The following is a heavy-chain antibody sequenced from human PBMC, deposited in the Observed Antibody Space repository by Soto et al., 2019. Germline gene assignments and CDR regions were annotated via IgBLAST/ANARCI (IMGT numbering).Heavy chain of an antibody. D-gene: IGHD6-19*01. J-gene: IGHJ4*02. CDR1: GFTFSSYA. CDR3: ARDKSPYSSGWHNGHVDY. V-gene: IGHV3-30-3*01. Sequence: QVQLVESGGGVVQPGRSLRLSCAASGFTFSSYAMHWVRQAPGKGLEWVAVMSYDGSNKYYADSVKGRFTISRDNSKNTMYRKMNRVRAEDTAVYYCARDKSPYSSGWHNGHVDYWGQGTLVTVSS. CDR2: MSYDGSNK.